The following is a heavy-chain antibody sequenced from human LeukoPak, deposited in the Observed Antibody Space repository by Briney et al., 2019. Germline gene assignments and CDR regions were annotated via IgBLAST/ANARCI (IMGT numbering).Heavy chain of an antibody. J-gene: IGHJ4*02. Sequence: SETLSLTCAVSGGSISSSTWWSWVRQPPGKGLEWIGEIYHSGSTNYNPSLKSRVTISVDKSKNQFYLKLNSVTAADTAVYYCARNPGSDYPEWWGQGTLVTVSS. D-gene: IGHD4-17*01. V-gene: IGHV4-4*02. CDR1: GGSISSSTW. CDR2: IYHSGST. CDR3: ARNPGSDYPEW.